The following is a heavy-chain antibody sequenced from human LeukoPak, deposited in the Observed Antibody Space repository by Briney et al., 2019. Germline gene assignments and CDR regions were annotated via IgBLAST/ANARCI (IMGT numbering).Heavy chain of an antibody. CDR3: ANSYYYDSSGYPNDAFDI. V-gene: IGHV3-23*01. CDR2: ISGSGGST. J-gene: IGHJ3*02. Sequence: GGSLRLSCAASGFTFSSYAMSWVRQALGKGLEWVSAISGSGGSTYYADSVKGRFTISRDNSKNTLYLQMNSPRAEDTAVYYCANSYYYDSSGYPNDAFDIWGQGTMVTVSS. CDR1: GFTFSSYA. D-gene: IGHD3-22*01.